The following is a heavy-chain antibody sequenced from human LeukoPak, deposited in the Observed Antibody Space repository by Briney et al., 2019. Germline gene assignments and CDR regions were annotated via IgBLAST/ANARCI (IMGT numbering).Heavy chain of an antibody. D-gene: IGHD3-10*01. J-gene: IGHJ4*02. CDR3: ARHASLNYGSGSYSSYYFDY. CDR1: GGSTSSYY. CDR2: IYYSGST. Sequence: PSETLSLTCTVSGGSTSSYYWSWIRQPPGKGLEWIGYIYYSGSTNYNPSLKSRVTISVDTSKNQFSLKLSSVTAADTAVYYCARHASLNYGSGSYSSYYFDYWGQGTLVTVSS. V-gene: IGHV4-59*08.